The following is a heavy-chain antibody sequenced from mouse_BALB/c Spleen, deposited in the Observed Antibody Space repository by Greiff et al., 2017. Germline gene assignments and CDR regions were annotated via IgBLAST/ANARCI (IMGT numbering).Heavy chain of an antibody. CDR1: GYAFSSYW. V-gene: IGHV1-80*01. D-gene: IGHD3-1*01. CDR3: ARFGAARAFYYAMDY. J-gene: IGHJ4*01. Sequence: QVQLQQSGPELVRPGSSVKISCKASGYAFSSYWMNWVKQRPGQGLEWIGQIYPGDGDTNYNGKFKGKATLTADKSSSTAYMQLSSLTSEDSAVYFCARFGAARAFYYAMDYWGQGTSVTVSS. CDR2: IYPGDGDT.